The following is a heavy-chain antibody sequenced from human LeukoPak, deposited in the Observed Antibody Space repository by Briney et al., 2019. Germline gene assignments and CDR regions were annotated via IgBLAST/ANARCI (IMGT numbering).Heavy chain of an antibody. J-gene: IGHJ4*02. CDR2: ISGSGGST. CDR1: GFTFSTYA. D-gene: IGHD2/OR15-2a*01. CDR3: AKGDLYYFDY. V-gene: IGHV3-23*01. Sequence: GGSLRLSCAASGFTFSTYAMSWVRQAPGKGLEWVSGISGSGGSTYYTDSVKGRFTISRDNSRNTLYLQMNSLRAEDTAVYYCAKGDLYYFDYWGQGTLVTVSS.